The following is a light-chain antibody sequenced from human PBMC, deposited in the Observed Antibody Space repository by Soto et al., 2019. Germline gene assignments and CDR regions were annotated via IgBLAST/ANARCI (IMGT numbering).Light chain of an antibody. Sequence: QAALTQPASVSGSPGQSIAISCTGTSSDVGGYDYVSWYQQQPDKAPKLMIYEVTKRPSGVSNRFSGSKSGNTASLTISGLQAEDGADYCCRSHTSGSTRVFGSWTKVTVL. J-gene: IGLJ1*01. CDR3: RSHTSGSTRV. CDR1: SSDVGGYDY. V-gene: IGLV2-14*01. CDR2: EVT.